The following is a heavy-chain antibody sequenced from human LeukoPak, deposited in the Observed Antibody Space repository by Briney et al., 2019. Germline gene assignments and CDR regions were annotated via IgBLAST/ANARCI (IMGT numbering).Heavy chain of an antibody. V-gene: IGHV1-69*13. Sequence: SVKVSCKASGGTFSSYAISWVRQAPGQGLEWMGGIIPIFGTANYAQKFQGRVTITADESTSTAYMELSSLRSEDTAVYYCARVVAVAGKSYYYYGMDVWGQGTTVTVSS. CDR2: IIPIFGTA. CDR1: GGTFSSYA. D-gene: IGHD6-19*01. J-gene: IGHJ6*02. CDR3: ARVVAVAGKSYYYYGMDV.